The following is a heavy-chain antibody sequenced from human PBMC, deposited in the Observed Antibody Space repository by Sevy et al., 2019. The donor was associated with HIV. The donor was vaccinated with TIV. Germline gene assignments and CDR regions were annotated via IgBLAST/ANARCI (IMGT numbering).Heavy chain of an antibody. CDR3: ARDQDFWSGYYNYNWFDP. Sequence: ASVKVSCKASGYTFTSYAMHWVRQAPGQRLEWMGWINAGNGNTKYSQKFQGRVTITRDTSASTAYMELSSLRSEDTAVYYCARDQDFWSGYYNYNWFDPWGQGTLVTVSS. J-gene: IGHJ5*02. CDR1: GYTFTSYA. CDR2: INAGNGNT. D-gene: IGHD3-3*01. V-gene: IGHV1-3*01.